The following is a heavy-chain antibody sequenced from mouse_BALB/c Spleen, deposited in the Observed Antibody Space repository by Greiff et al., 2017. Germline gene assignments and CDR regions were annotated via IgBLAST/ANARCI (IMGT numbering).Heavy chain of an antibody. D-gene: IGHD6-1*01. CDR2: IYPGGGYT. CDR1: GYTFTNYW. Sequence: QVHVKQSGAELVRPGTSVKISCKASGYTFTNYWLGWVKQRPGHGLEWIGDIYPGGGYTNYNEKFKGKATLTADTSSSTAYMQLSSLTSEDSAVYFCARGLSFDYWGQGTTLTVSS. CDR3: ARGLSFDY. J-gene: IGHJ2*01. V-gene: IGHV1-63*02.